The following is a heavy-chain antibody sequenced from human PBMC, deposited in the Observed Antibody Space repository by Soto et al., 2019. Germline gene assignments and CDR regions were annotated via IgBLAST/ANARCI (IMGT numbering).Heavy chain of an antibody. D-gene: IGHD6-19*01. Sequence: EVQLVGPGGGLVQPGGSLGLSFAASGFTFDDYAMPWVGQAPGKGLEGVPGISWNSGSIGYADSVKGRFTISRDNAKNSLYLQMNSLRAEDTALYYCAKDIRGGPYSSYLDYWGQGTLVTVSS. CDR2: ISWNSGSI. V-gene: IGHV3-9*01. CDR3: AKDIRGGPYSSYLDY. J-gene: IGHJ4*02. CDR1: GFTFDDYA.